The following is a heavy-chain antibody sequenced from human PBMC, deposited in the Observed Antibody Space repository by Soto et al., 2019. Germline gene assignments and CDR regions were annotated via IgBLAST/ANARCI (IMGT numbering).Heavy chain of an antibody. V-gene: IGHV3-64D*06. J-gene: IGHJ4*02. CDR3: VKGEYYYDSSGYYPFDY. CDR2: ISTNGGST. Sequence: HPGGSLRLSCSASGFTFSSYAMHWVRQAPGKGLEYVSSISTNGGSTHYADSVKGRFTISRDNSKNTQYLQMSSLRADDTAVYYCVKGEYYYDSSGYYPFDYWDQG. CDR1: GFTFSSYA. D-gene: IGHD3-22*01.